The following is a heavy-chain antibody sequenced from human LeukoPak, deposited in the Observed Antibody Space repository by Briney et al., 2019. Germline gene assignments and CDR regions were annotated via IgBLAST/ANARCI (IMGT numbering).Heavy chain of an antibody. J-gene: IGHJ4*02. Sequence: SETLSLTCTVSGGSISSYYWSWIRQPPGKGLEWIGYIYYSGSTNYNPSLKSRVTISVDTSKNQFSLKLSSVTAADTAVYYCARHGGQVYGQWGPRQWDLAYNYFDYWGQGTLVTVSS. CDR2: IYYSGST. D-gene: IGHD1-26*01. CDR3: ARHGGQVYGQWGPRQWDLAYNYFDY. V-gene: IGHV4-59*08. CDR1: GGSISSYY.